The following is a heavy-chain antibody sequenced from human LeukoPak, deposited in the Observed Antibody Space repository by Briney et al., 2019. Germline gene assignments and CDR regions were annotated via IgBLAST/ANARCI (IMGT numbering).Heavy chain of an antibody. V-gene: IGHV1-69*13. CDR3: ARAYDFWSGRQNYYYYYGMDV. J-gene: IGHJ6*02. D-gene: IGHD3-3*01. CDR1: GGTFSSYA. Sequence: SVKVSCTASGGTFSSYAISWVRQAPGQGLEWMGGIIPIFGTANYAQKFQGRVTITAGESTSTAYMELSSLRSEDTAVYYCARAYDFWSGRQNYYYYYGMDVWGQGATVTVSS. CDR2: IIPIFGTA.